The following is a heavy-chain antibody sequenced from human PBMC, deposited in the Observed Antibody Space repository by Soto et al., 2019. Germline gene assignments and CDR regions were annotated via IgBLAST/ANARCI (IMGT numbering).Heavy chain of an antibody. J-gene: IGHJ4*02. Sequence: PGGSLRLSCAASGFTFNTYGMHWVRQAPGKGLEWVAVISYDGSDKYYADSVKGRFIISRDNSKNTLYLQMNSLRAEDTAIYYCAKSPNFYCSSPYFYKFYFDFWGQGALVTVS. D-gene: IGHD6-13*01. CDR1: GFTFNTYG. V-gene: IGHV3-30*18. CDR3: AKSPNFYCSSPYFYKFYFDF. CDR2: ISYDGSDK.